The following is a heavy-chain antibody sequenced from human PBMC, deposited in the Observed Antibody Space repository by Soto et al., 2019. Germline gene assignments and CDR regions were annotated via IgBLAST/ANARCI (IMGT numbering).Heavy chain of an antibody. D-gene: IGHD2-15*01. CDR1: GYTFTDHG. CDR3: AALGYFKDSGGYV. Sequence: QIQLVQSGAEVKKPGASVRVSCKASGYTFTDHGMTWVRQAPGQGLEWMGWIGTNSGNSSSGERFRGRVTLSRDTSTSTVYMEMRSLTSADTAVYYCAALGYFKDSGGYVWGQGTLVTVSS. CDR2: IGTNSGNS. V-gene: IGHV1-18*04. J-gene: IGHJ4*02.